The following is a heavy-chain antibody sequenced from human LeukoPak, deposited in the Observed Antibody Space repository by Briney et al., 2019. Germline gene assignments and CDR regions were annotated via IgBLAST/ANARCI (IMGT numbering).Heavy chain of an antibody. J-gene: IGHJ5*02. D-gene: IGHD3-10*01. V-gene: IGHV4-39*07. CDR2: IYYSGST. Sequence: SETLSLTCTVPGGSINSGDCYWVWIHQPPGKGLEWIGSIYYSGSTSYNPSLKSRVTMTVDTSKGQFSLKLSSVTAADTAVYFCARSPHIWFAERGWFDPWGQGTLVTVSS. CDR3: ARSPHIWFAERGWFDP. CDR1: GGSINSGDCY.